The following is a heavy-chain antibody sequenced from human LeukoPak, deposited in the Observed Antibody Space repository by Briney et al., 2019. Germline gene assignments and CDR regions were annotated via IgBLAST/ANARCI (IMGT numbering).Heavy chain of an antibody. CDR1: GGSISSYY. CDR3: AGASYDSSGVH. CDR2: IYYSGST. D-gene: IGHD3-22*01. V-gene: IGHV4-59*01. J-gene: IGHJ4*02. Sequence: SETLSLTCTVSGGSISSYYWSWIRQPPRKGLEWIGYIYYSGSTNYNPSLKSRVTISVDTSKNQFSPKLSSVTAADTTVYYCAGASYDSSGVHWGQGTLVTVSS.